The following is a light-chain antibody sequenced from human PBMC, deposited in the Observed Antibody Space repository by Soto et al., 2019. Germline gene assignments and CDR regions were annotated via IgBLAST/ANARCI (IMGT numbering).Light chain of an antibody. CDR3: AAWDDSLNAFYV. J-gene: IGLJ1*01. CDR1: RSNIGSNT. V-gene: IGLV1-44*01. CDR2: DNH. Sequence: VLTQPPSVSGTPGQRVTISCSGSRSNIGSNTVNWYQDLPGTAPKLLVYDNHHRPSGVPDRFSGSKSGTSASLAISGLQSEDEAEYYCAAWDDSLNAFYVFGTGTKVTVL.